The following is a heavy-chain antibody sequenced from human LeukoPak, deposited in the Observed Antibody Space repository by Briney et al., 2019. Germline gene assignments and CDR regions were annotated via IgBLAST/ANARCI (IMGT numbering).Heavy chain of an antibody. J-gene: IGHJ4*02. CDR2: ISAYNGNT. D-gene: IGHD3-22*01. V-gene: IGHV1-18*01. CDR1: GYTFTSYG. Sequence: ASVTVSCKASGYTFTSYGISWVRQAPGQGLEWMGWISAYNGNTNYAQKLQGRVTMTTDTSTSTAYMELRSLRSDDTAVYYCARDSAYYDSSGYFDYWGQGTLVTVSS. CDR3: ARDSAYYDSSGYFDY.